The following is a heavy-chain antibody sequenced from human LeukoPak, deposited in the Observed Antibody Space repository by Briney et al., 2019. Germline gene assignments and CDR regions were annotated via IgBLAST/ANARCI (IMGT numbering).Heavy chain of an antibody. Sequence: ASVKVSCKVSGYTLTELSMHWVRQAPGKGLEWMGGFDPEDGETIYAQKFQGRVTMTEDTSTDTAYMDLSSLRSEDTAVYYCASGDIVVVPAARWSGSFDYWGQGTLVAVSS. CDR1: GYTLTELS. CDR2: FDPEDGET. CDR3: ASGDIVVVPAARWSGSFDY. V-gene: IGHV1-24*01. J-gene: IGHJ4*02. D-gene: IGHD2-2*01.